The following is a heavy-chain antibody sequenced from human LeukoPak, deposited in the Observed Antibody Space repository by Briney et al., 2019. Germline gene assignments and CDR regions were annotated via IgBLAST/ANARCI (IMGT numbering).Heavy chain of an antibody. CDR3: AKKRDAFDT. D-gene: IGHD5-24*01. V-gene: IGHV3-23*01. J-gene: IGHJ3*02. CDR1: GFTFSSYA. CDR2: LTDSGGTT. Sequence: GGSLRLSCAASGFTFSSYAMSWVRQAPGRRPEWVSSLTDSGGTTYYVDSVKGRFAISRDNSKNTLYLHMNSLRAEDTAVYYCAKKRDAFDTWGQGTVVTVSS.